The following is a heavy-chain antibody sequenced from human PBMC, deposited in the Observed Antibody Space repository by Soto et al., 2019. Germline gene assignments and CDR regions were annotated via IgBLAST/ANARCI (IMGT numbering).Heavy chain of an antibody. D-gene: IGHD3-16*02. CDR2: IMPSSDTP. J-gene: IGHJ4*02. CDR1: GGTFSNFG. V-gene: IGHV1-69*01. Sequence: QVQLVQSGAEVKKPGSSVKVSCKASGGTFSNFGISWVRQAPGQGLEWMGGIMPSSDTPISAPKFQGRVIFSADESASTAYMDLSSLRSEDTAVYYCAIDESDDYVWGSFRYWGQGTPVTVSS. CDR3: AIDESDDYVWGSFRY.